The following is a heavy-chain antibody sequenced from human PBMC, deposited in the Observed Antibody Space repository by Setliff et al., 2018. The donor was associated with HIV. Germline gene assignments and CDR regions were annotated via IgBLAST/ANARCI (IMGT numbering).Heavy chain of an antibody. J-gene: IGHJ1*01. CDR3: TKGETSAYFEYFQN. D-gene: IGHD3-22*01. CDR2: ISGSATRT. V-gene: IGHV3-23*01. CDR1: GFVFRNFA. Sequence: PGGSLTLSCTASGFVFRNFAMSWVRQAPGKGLEWVSAISGSATRTYYADSVKGRLTISRDNSKNTLYLQVNDLRAEDTAVYYCTKGETSAYFEYFQNWGQGTLVTVSS.